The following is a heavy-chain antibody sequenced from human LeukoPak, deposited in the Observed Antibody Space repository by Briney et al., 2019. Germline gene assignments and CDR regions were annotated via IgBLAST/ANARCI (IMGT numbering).Heavy chain of an antibody. Sequence: ASVKVSCKASGYTFTNYFMHWVRQAPGQGLEWMGTINPSGGSTSYEKKFQGRVTMTRDTSTSTVYMELSSLRSEDTAVYYCAGGPRGSFDYWGQGTLVTVSS. CDR1: GYTFTNYF. CDR2: INPSGGST. D-gene: IGHD3-10*01. V-gene: IGHV1-46*01. CDR3: AGGPRGSFDY. J-gene: IGHJ4*02.